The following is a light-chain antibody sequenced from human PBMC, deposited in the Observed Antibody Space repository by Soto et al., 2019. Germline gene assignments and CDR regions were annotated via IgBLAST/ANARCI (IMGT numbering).Light chain of an antibody. CDR2: DAS. CDR1: QSINIW. CDR3: QQYNSYSRS. J-gene: IGKJ4*01. V-gene: IGKV1-5*01. Sequence: DIQMNQSPSTLSASVGDRVTITCRASQSINIWLAWYQQKPGKAPKLLIYDASSLQSGVPSRFRGSTSGTEFTLTISSLQPDDFATYYCQQYNSYSRSFGGGTKV.